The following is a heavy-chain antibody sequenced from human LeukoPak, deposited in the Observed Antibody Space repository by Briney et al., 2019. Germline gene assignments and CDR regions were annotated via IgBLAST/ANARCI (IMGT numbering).Heavy chain of an antibody. J-gene: IGHJ4*02. V-gene: IGHV1-46*01. CDR1: GYTFGTHW. CDR2: INPSGDFR. CDR3: AGDGYNSRRFFDY. D-gene: IGHD5-24*01. Sequence: ASVKVSCKASGYTFGTHWMHWVRQAPGQGLEWMAIINPSGDFRSYAQKFQGRVTMTSDTSINTAYMELSRLISDDTAVYYYAGDGYNSRRFFDYWGQGTLVTVSS.